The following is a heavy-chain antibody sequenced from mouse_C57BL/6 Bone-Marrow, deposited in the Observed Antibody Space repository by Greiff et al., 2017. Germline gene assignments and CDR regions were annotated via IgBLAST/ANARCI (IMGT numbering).Heavy chain of an antibody. CDR2: IRLKSDNYAT. J-gene: IGHJ1*03. CDR3: TGGGVGPYWYFDV. CDR1: GFTFSNYW. V-gene: IGHV6-3*01. Sequence: EVMLVESGGGLVQPGGSMKLSCVASGFTFSNYWMNWVRQSPEKGLEWVAQIRLKSDNYATHYAESVKGRFTTSRDDSKSSVYLQMNNLRAEDTGIYSCTGGGVGPYWYFDVWGTGTTVTVSS.